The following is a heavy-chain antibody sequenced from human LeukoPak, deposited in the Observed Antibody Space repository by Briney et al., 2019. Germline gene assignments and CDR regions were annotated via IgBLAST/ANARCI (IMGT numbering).Heavy chain of an antibody. CDR1: GGSVSSSRYY. V-gene: IGHV4-39*01. D-gene: IGHD3-10*01. CDR2: IYYTGST. J-gene: IGHJ5*02. Sequence: SETLSLTCPVSGGSVSSSRYYWGWIRQPPGKGLEWIGSIYYTGSTYYKPSLKSRVTISVDASKNQISLKLSSVTAADTAVYFCARGDLKSDWFDPWGQGTLVIVS. CDR3: ARGDLKSDWFDP.